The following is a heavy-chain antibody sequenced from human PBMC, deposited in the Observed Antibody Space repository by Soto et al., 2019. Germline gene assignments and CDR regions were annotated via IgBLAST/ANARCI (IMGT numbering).Heavy chain of an antibody. CDR3: ARGRGYSGYVDDRHGRFDY. D-gene: IGHD5-12*01. V-gene: IGHV6-1*01. J-gene: IGHJ4*02. CDR1: GDSVSSNSAA. CDR2: TYYRSKWYN. Sequence: QVQLQQSGPGLVKPSQTLSLTCAISGDSVSSNSAAWNWIRQSPSRGLEWLGRTYYRSKWYNDYAVSVKSRITINPDTSKNQFSLQLNSVTPEDTAVYYCARGRGYSGYVDDRHGRFDYWGQGTLVTVSS.